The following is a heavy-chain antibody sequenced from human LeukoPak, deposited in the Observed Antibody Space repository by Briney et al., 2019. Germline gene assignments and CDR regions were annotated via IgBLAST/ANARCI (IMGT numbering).Heavy chain of an antibody. V-gene: IGHV5-51*01. D-gene: IGHD2-2*01. J-gene: IGHJ5*02. Sequence: GESLKISCKGSAYSFTRYWIGWVRQMPGKGLEWMGIIYPGDSDTKYSPSFQGQVTISADKSISTAYLQWRSLKASDTAMYYCARSGVPGAMTWFDPWGQGTLVTVSS. CDR2: IYPGDSDT. CDR3: ARSGVPGAMTWFDP. CDR1: AYSFTRYW.